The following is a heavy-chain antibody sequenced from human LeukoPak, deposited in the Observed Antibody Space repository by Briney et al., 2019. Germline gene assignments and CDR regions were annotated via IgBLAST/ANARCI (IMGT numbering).Heavy chain of an antibody. CDR2: IKSKTDGGTT. CDR3: TTDRYYYDSSGYYDFDY. D-gene: IGHD3-22*01. Sequence: GGSLRLSCAASGFTFSSYWMSWVRQAPGKGLEWVGRIKSKTDGGTTDYAAPVKGRFTISRDDSKNTLYLQMNSLKTEDTAVYYCTTDRYYYDSSGYYDFDYWGQGTLVTVSS. J-gene: IGHJ4*02. CDR1: GFTFSSYW. V-gene: IGHV3-15*01.